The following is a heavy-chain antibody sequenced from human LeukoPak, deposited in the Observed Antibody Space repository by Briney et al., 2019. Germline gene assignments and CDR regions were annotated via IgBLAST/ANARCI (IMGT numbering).Heavy chain of an antibody. Sequence: ASVKVSCKASGYTFTSYGISWVRQAPGRGLEWMGWISAYNGNTNYAQKLQGRVTMTTDTSTSTAYMELRSLRSDDTAVYYCARTKGDYYGSGSYYPDYWGQGTLVTVSS. CDR2: ISAYNGNT. D-gene: IGHD3-10*01. CDR3: ARTKGDYYGSGSYYPDY. CDR1: GYTFTSYG. V-gene: IGHV1-18*01. J-gene: IGHJ4*02.